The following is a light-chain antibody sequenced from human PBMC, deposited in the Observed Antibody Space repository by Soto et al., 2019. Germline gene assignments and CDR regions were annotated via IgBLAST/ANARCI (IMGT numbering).Light chain of an antibody. CDR2: GTS. CDR3: QQYGTSFTWT. V-gene: IGKV3-20*01. Sequence: EIVLTQSPGTLSLSPGERATLSCRAGQSVSSSFLAWYQQRPGQAPRLLIYGTSSRATGIPDRFSGSGSGTDFTLTIIRLEPEDFAVYYCQQYGTSFTWTFGQGTKVEIK. J-gene: IGKJ1*01. CDR1: QSVSSSF.